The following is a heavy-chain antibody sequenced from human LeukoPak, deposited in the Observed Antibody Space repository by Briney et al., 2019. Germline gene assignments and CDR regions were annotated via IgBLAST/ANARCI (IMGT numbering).Heavy chain of an antibody. CDR1: GFTFSSYI. D-gene: IGHD2-2*01. V-gene: IGHV3-48*01. Sequence: GGSLRLSCAASGFTFSSYIMNWVRQPPGKGLEWVSYINSGSSTIYYADSVKGRFTISRDNAKNSLYLQMNSLRAEDTAVYYCARVGSTGYYYMDVWGKGTTVTVSS. CDR3: ARVGSTGYYYMDV. CDR2: INSGSSTI. J-gene: IGHJ6*03.